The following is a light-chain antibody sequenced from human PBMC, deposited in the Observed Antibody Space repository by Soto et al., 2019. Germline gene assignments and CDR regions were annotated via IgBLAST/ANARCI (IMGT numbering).Light chain of an antibody. CDR2: DVS. Sequence: QSALTQPASVSGSPGQSITISCTGTSSDVGGYNYVSWYQQHPGKAPKLMIYDVSNRPSGVANRFSGSKSGNTASLTISGLQAEDDADYYCSSYTSSSTLVVLVTGTKLTVL. CDR3: SSYTSSSTLVV. CDR1: SSDVGGYNY. V-gene: IGLV2-14*01. J-gene: IGLJ1*01.